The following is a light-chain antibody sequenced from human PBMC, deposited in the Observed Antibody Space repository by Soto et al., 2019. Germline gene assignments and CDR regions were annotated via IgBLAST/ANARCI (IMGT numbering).Light chain of an antibody. CDR1: QSLSSH. V-gene: IGKV1-39*01. Sequence: DIQMTQSPSSLSASVGDRVTITCRASQSLSSHLHWYQEKPGKAPKLLIYSAYNLESGVPSRFSGSGSGTDFTLTISSLQPEDFATYYCQQSYITPYTFGQGTRLEIK. CDR2: SAY. J-gene: IGKJ5*01. CDR3: QQSYITPYT.